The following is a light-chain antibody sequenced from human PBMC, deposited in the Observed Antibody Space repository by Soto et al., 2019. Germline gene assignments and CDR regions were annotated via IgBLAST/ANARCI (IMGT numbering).Light chain of an antibody. CDR3: QQRSNWLPFT. V-gene: IGKV3-11*01. CDR2: DAS. J-gene: IGKJ3*01. CDR1: QSVSSY. Sequence: EIVLTQSPATLSLSPGERATLSCRASQSVSSYLAWYQQKPGQAPRLLIYDASNRATGIPARFSGSGSGTDFTLTISRLEPEDFAVYYCQQRSNWLPFTFGPGTKVDIK.